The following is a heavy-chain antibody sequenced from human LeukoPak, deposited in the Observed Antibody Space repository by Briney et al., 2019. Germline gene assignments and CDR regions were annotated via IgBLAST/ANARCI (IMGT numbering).Heavy chain of an antibody. D-gene: IGHD6-13*01. CDR2: ISGSGGT. Sequence: GGSLRLSCAVSGFTFRTYAMSWVRQAPGKGLEWFSAISGSGGTYYADSVKGRFTISRDNSKNTLYLQMNSLRAEDTAVYYCAKRSGYSFDYWGQGTLVTVSS. CDR3: AKRSGYSFDY. V-gene: IGHV3-23*01. CDR1: GFTFRTYA. J-gene: IGHJ4*02.